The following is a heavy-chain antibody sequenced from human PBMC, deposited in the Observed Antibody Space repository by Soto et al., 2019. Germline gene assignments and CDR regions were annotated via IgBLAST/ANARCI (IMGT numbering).Heavy chain of an antibody. CDR2: ISGSGGST. Sequence: LRLSCAASGFTFSSYAMSWVRQAPGKGLEWVSAISGSGGSTYYADSVKGRFTISRDNSKNTLYLQMNSLRAEDTAVYYCAITPPYYYDSSGYYALYSWGQGTRVAVSS. D-gene: IGHD3-22*01. CDR3: AITPPYYYDSSGYYALYS. CDR1: GFTFSSYA. J-gene: IGHJ3*02. V-gene: IGHV3-23*01.